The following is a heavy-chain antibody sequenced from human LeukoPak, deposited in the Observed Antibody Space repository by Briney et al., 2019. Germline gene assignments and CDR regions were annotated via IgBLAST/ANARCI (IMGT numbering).Heavy chain of an antibody. J-gene: IGHJ6*03. CDR1: GFTFSNYY. CDR3: SGRWNYERYSYIDF. D-gene: IGHD1-7*01. V-gene: IGHV4-34*08. Sequence: PWETLSLTCAVYGFTFSNYYLSWVRQPPGKGLEWIGEINDSGRIKYNASLVRRLTIFLSPSNNQLSLMLMSMPATDDAVYYCSGRWNYERYSYIDFGGEGAMVSVSS. CDR2: INDSGRI.